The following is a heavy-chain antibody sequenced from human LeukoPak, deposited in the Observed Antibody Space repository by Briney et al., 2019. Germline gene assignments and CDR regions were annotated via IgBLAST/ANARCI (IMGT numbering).Heavy chain of an antibody. V-gene: IGHV3-7*01. CDR2: RKQDGSEK. CDR3: ARESSRGTVDY. CDR1: GFTFSSYW. D-gene: IGHD3-16*01. J-gene: IGHJ4*02. Sequence: GGSLRLSCAASGFTFSSYWMSWVRQPPGKGLEWVANRKQDGSEKYYVDSVKGRFTISRDNAKNSLHLQMNSLRAEDTAVYYCARESSRGTVDYWGQGTLVTVSS.